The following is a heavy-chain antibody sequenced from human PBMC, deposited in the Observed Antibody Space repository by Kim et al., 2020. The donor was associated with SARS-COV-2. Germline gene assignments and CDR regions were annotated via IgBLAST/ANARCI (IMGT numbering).Heavy chain of an antibody. V-gene: IGHV5-51*01. Sequence: RYSPSFQGQVTISADKSISTAYLQWSSLKASDTVMYYCARMPGITTGGDYWGQGTLVAVSS. CDR3: ARMPGITTGGDY. D-gene: IGHD6-13*01. J-gene: IGHJ4*02.